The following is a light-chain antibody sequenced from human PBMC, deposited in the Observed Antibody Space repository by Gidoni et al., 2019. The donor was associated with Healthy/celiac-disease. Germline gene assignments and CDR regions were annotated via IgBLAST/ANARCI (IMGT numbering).Light chain of an antibody. Sequence: IVMTQSPATLSVSPGERATLSCRASQSVSSNLAWYQQKHGQTPRLLIYGASTRATGIPSRFSGSGSGTEFTLTISSLQSEDFAVYYCQQYNNWPPFTFGPGTKVDIK. V-gene: IGKV3-15*01. J-gene: IGKJ3*01. CDR3: QQYNNWPPFT. CDR1: QSVSSN. CDR2: GAS.